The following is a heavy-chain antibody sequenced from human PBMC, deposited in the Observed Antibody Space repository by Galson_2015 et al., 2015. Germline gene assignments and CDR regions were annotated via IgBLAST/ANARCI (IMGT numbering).Heavy chain of an antibody. CDR2: ISSSGSTI. V-gene: IGHV3-11*01. CDR1: GFTFSDYY. Sequence: SLRLSCAASGFTFSDYYMSWIRQAPGKELEWVSYISSSGSTIYYADSVKGRFTISRDNAKNSLYLQMNSLRAEDTAVYYCARGVDGSSTSWIWVSGFDPWGQGTLVTVSS. J-gene: IGHJ5*02. CDR3: ARGVDGSSTSWIWVSGFDP. D-gene: IGHD2-2*01.